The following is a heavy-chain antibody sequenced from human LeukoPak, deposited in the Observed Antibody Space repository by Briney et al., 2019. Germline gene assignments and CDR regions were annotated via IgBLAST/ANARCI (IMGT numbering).Heavy chain of an antibody. Sequence: PGGSLGLSCAASGFTFTTYSMSWVRQALGRGLEWVAKIKQDGSEKHYLDSVKGRFTISRDNAKNSLYLQTNSLRAEDTAVYYCARDRGYNSGSNYKDFWGQGTLVTVSS. V-gene: IGHV3-7*04. CDR3: ARDRGYNSGSNYKDF. CDR2: IKQDGSEK. CDR1: GFTFTTYS. J-gene: IGHJ4*02. D-gene: IGHD3-10*01.